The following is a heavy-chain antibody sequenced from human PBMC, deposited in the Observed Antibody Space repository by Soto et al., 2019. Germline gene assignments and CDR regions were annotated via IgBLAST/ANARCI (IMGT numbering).Heavy chain of an antibody. CDR1: GGTFSSYT. V-gene: IGHV1-69*02. Sequence: SVKVSCKASGGTFSSYTISWVRQAPGQGLEWMGRIIPILGIANYAQKFQGRVTITADKSTSTAYMELSSLRSEDTAVYYCASGEDIVVVPAATDAFDIWGQGTMVTVSS. D-gene: IGHD2-2*01. CDR3: ASGEDIVVVPAATDAFDI. CDR2: IIPILGIA. J-gene: IGHJ3*02.